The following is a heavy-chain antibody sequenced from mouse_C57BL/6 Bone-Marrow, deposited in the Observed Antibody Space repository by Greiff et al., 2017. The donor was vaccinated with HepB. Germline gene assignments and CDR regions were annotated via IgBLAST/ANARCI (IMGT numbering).Heavy chain of an antibody. CDR1: GYTFTDYY. J-gene: IGHJ2*01. CDR3: AGQLRLQRDYFDY. D-gene: IGHD3-2*02. V-gene: IGHV1-26*01. CDR2: INPNNGGT. Sequence: EVQLQQSGPELVKPGASVKISCKASGYTFTDYYMNWVKQSHGKSLEWIGDINPNNGGTSYNQKFKGKATLTVDKSSSTAYMELRSLTSEDSAVYYCAGQLRLQRDYFDYWGQGTTLTVSS.